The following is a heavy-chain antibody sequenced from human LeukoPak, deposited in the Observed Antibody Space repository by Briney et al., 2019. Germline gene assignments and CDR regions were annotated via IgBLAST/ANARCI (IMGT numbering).Heavy chain of an antibody. CDR3: AKSSYYDSSGFYREYYFDY. J-gene: IGHJ4*02. D-gene: IGHD3-22*01. Sequence: PGGSLRLSCAASGFTFSSYAMSWVRQAPGKGLEWVSAISNSGGLTYYADSVKGRFTISRDNSKNTLYLQMNSLRAGDTAVYYCAKSSYYDSSGFYREYYFDYWGQGTLVPVSS. V-gene: IGHV3-23*01. CDR1: GFTFSSYA. CDR2: ISNSGGLT.